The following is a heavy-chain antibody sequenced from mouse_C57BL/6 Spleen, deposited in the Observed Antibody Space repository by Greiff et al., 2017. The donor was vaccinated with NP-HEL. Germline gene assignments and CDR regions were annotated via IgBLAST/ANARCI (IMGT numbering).Heavy chain of an antibody. J-gene: IGHJ1*03. D-gene: IGHD4-1*01. Sequence: QVQLKQPGAELVKPGASVKLSCKASGYTFTSYWMHWVKQRPGQGLEWIGMIHPNSGSTNYNEKFKSKATLTVDKSSSTAYMQLSSLTSEDSAVYYCARGPQLWDWYFEVWGTGTTVTVSS. CDR3: ARGPQLWDWYFEV. CDR1: GYTFTSYW. CDR2: IHPNSGST. V-gene: IGHV1-64*01.